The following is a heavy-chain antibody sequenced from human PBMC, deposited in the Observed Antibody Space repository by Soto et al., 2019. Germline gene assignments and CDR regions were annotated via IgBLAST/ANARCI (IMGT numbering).Heavy chain of an antibody. V-gene: IGHV4-4*07. CDR3: VRDGTKSLRDWFDP. Sequence: SETLSLTCTVSGASISGFYWSWIRKSAGKGLEWIGRIYATGTTDYNPSLKSRVMMSVDTSKKQFSLKLRSVTAADTAVYYCVRDGTKSLRDWFDPWGQGISGTVSS. J-gene: IGHJ5*02. CDR1: GASISGFY. CDR2: IYATGTT. D-gene: IGHD1-1*01.